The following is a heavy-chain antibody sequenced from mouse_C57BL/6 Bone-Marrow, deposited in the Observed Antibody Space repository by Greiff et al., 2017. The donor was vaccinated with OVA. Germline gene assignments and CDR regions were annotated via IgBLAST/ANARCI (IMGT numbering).Heavy chain of an antibody. CDR3: ARSDYGSSYWYFDV. J-gene: IGHJ1*03. V-gene: IGHV1-50*01. D-gene: IGHD1-1*01. CDR1: GYTFTSYW. CDR2: IDPSDSYT. Sequence: QVQLQQPGAELAKPGASVKLSCKASGYTFTSYWMQWVKQRPGQGLEWIGEIDPSDSYTNYNQKFKGKATLTVDTSSSTAYMQLSSLTSEDSAVYYCARSDYGSSYWYFDVWGTGTTVTVSS.